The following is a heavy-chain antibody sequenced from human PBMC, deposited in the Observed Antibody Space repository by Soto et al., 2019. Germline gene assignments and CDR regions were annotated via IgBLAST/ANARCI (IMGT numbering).Heavy chain of an antibody. Sequence: SETLSLTCTVSGGSISSYYWSWIRQPPGKGLEWIGYIYYSGSTNYHPSLKSRVTISVDTSKNQFSLKLSSVTAADTAVYYCARSRGTVKRKDGFDIWGQGTMVTVSS. CDR2: IYYSGST. D-gene: IGHD4-17*01. J-gene: IGHJ3*02. V-gene: IGHV4-59*12. CDR1: GGSISSYY. CDR3: ARSRGTVKRKDGFDI.